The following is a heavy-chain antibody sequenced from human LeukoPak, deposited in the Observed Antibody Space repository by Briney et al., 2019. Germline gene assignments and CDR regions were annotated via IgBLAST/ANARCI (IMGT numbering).Heavy chain of an antibody. CDR2: MSDSGNT. Sequence: PSETLSLTCTISGDSITNQYWSWIRQPPGKGLEWIGLMSDSGNTKFHPSTMSRVTMSVDRSKNQVSLKLTSVTAADTAVYYCARVSLYESSASFFASYYYYMDVWGKGTTVTVSS. CDR1: GDSITNQY. CDR3: ARVSLYESSASFFASYYYYMDV. V-gene: IGHV4-59*11. D-gene: IGHD3-22*01. J-gene: IGHJ6*03.